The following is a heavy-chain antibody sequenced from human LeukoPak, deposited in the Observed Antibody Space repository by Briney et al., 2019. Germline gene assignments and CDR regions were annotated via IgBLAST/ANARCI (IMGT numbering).Heavy chain of an antibody. J-gene: IGHJ3*02. Sequence: SETLSLTCTVSGGSISSYYWSWIRQPPVQGLQCLGYIYYSGSTNYNPSLKSRVTISVDTSKNQFSLKLSSVTAADTAVYYCARYSSSLNPDAFDIWGQGTMVTVSS. CDR1: GGSISSYY. CDR2: IYYSGST. V-gene: IGHV4-59*01. D-gene: IGHD6-13*01. CDR3: ARYSSSLNPDAFDI.